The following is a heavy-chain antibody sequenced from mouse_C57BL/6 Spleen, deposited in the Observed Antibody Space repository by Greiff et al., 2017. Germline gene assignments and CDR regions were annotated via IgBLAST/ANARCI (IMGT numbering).Heavy chain of an antibody. D-gene: IGHD1-1*01. CDR1: GYTFTDYY. CDR2: INPNNGGT. V-gene: IGHV1-26*01. CDR3: APLYYYGSGVDV. Sequence: EVQLQQSGPELVKPGASVKISCKASGYTFTDYYMNWVKQSHGKSLEWIGDINPNNGGTSYNQKFKGKATLTVDKSSSTAYMELRSLTSEDSAVYYCAPLYYYGSGVDVWGTGTTVTVSS. J-gene: IGHJ1*03.